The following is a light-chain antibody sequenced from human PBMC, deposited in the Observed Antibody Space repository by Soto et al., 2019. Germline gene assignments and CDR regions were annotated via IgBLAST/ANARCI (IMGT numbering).Light chain of an antibody. V-gene: IGKV1-33*01. Sequence: DIHMTQSPSTLSASICDRVTVTCLASQNINNWIAWFQQIPGKAPKPLIYDASNLGPGVPSRFSGSGSGTDFTLTISSLQPEDIATYYCQQYDDLPLTFGGGTKV. CDR3: QQYDDLPLT. CDR2: DAS. J-gene: IGKJ4*01. CDR1: QNINNW.